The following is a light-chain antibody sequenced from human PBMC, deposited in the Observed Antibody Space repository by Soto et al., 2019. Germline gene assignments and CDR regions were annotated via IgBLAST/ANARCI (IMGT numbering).Light chain of an antibody. V-gene: IGKV1-5*03. CDR3: QDYNSYSRT. CDR2: KAS. J-gene: IGKJ1*01. CDR1: QSIDSW. Sequence: DRQMTQSPSTLSASIGDRVTITCRASQSIDSWLAWYQQKPGKAPKLLIYKASSLQTGVPSRFSGSGSGTEFTLTISSLQPDDFATYYCQDYNSYSRTFGQGTKVEVK.